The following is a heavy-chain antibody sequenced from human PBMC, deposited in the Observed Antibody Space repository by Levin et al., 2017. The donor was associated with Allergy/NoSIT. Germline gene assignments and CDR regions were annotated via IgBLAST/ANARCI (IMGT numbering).Heavy chain of an antibody. CDR3: TKGHYSGVYQ. CDR1: GFSVSNHY. D-gene: IGHD2-2*01. CDR2: IYSDGST. Sequence: GASVKVSCAASGFSVSNHYMTWVRQGPGKGLECVSVIYSDGSTYYADSVRGRFTISRDSFRNTLSLQMNSLRDDDTAVYYCTKGHYSGVYQWGQGTLVTVSS. J-gene: IGHJ4*02. V-gene: IGHV3-53*01.